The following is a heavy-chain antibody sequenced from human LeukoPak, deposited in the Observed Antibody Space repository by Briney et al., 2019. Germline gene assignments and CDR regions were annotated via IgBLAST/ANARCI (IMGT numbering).Heavy chain of an antibody. CDR2: ISYDGSNK. J-gene: IGHJ3*02. D-gene: IGHD5-18*01. CDR3: AKLHHVDTTIRDNDAFDI. Sequence: GGSLRLSCAASGFTFSDYYMSWIRQAPGKGLEWVALISYDGSNKYYADSVKGRFTISRDNSKNTLYLQMNSLRAEDTAVYYCAKLHHVDTTIRDNDAFDIWGQGTMVTVSS. V-gene: IGHV3-30*18. CDR1: GFTFSDYY.